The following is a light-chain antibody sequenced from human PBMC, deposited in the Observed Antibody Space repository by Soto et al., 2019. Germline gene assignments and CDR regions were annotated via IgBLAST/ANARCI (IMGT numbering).Light chain of an antibody. Sequence: QSVLTHPPSVSWAPGHRVSISCTGSTSNIGAPYDVHWYQHLPGTAPKLLIYGDNNRPSGVPDRFSGSKSGTSASLAITRLQAEDEADYYCQSYDISLHNYVFGTGTKVTVL. V-gene: IGLV1-40*01. CDR1: TSNIGAPYD. J-gene: IGLJ1*01. CDR2: GDN. CDR3: QSYDISLHNYV.